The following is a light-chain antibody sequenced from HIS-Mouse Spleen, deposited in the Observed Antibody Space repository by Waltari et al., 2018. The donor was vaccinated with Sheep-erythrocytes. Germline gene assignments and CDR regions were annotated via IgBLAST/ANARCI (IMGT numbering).Light chain of an antibody. CDR3: QQSYSTPQFT. CDR1: QSISSY. Sequence: DIQMTQSRSSLSASVGDRVTITCRASQSISSYLNWYQQKPVKAPKLLIYAASSLQSGVPSRFSGSGSGTDFTLTISSLQPEDFATYYCQQSYSTPQFTFGPWTKVDIK. V-gene: IGKV1-39*01. J-gene: IGKJ3*01. CDR2: AAS.